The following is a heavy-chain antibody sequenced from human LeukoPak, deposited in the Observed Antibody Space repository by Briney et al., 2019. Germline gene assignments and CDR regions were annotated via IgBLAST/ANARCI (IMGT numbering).Heavy chain of an antibody. J-gene: IGHJ6*03. CDR1: GYTFTDYY. Sequence: GASVKVSCKTSGYTFTDYYIHWVRQATGQGLEWMGWMNPNSGNTGYAQKFQGRVTITRNTSISTAYMELSSLRSEDTAVYYCARGYSSSWFTTYYYYMDVWGKGTTVTISS. CDR2: MNPNSGNT. V-gene: IGHV1-8*03. D-gene: IGHD6-13*01. CDR3: ARGYSSSWFTTYYYYMDV.